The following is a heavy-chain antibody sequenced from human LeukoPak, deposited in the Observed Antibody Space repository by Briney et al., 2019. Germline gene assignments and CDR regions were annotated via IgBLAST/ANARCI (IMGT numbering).Heavy chain of an antibody. Sequence: GRSLRLSCAASGFTFSSYAMHWVRQAPGKGLEWVAVISYDGSNKYYADSVKGRFTISRDNSKNTLYLQMNSLRAEDTAVYYCARGLGGGYFDYWGQGTLVTVSS. CDR2: ISYDGSNK. CDR3: ARGLGGGYFDY. D-gene: IGHD3-10*01. J-gene: IGHJ4*02. CDR1: GFTFSSYA. V-gene: IGHV3-30*01.